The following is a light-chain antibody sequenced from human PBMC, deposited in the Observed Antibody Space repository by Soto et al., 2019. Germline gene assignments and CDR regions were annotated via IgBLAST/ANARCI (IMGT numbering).Light chain of an antibody. CDR1: SSNSGAGYD. CDR2: GNS. CDR3: QSYDSSLSAL. J-gene: IGLJ3*02. V-gene: IGLV1-40*01. Sequence: QSVLTQPPSVSGGPGQRVAISCTGSSSNSGAGYDVHWYQQLPGTAPKLLIYGNSNRPSGVPDRFSGSKSGTSASLAITGLQAEDEADYYCQSYDSSLSALFGGGTKLTVL.